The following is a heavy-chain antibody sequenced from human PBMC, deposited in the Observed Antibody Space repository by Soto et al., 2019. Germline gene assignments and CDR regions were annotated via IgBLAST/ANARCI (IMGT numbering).Heavy chain of an antibody. J-gene: IGHJ5*02. CDR3: ARGLRRQLLNWFDP. V-gene: IGHV4-59*01. Sequence: PSETLSLTYTVSGGSISSYYWSWIRQPPGKGLEWIGYIYYIGSTNYNPSLKSRVTISVDTSKNQFSLKRSSVTAADTAVYYCARGLRRQLLNWFDPWGQGALVTVSS. CDR2: IYYIGST. D-gene: IGHD2-2*01. CDR1: GGSISSYY.